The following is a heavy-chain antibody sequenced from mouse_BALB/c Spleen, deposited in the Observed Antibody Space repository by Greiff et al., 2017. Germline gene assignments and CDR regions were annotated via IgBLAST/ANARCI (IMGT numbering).Heavy chain of an antibody. V-gene: IGHV2-2*01. CDR1: GFSLTSYG. J-gene: IGHJ1*01. CDR3: ARDHYGSSFDV. D-gene: IGHD1-1*01. Sequence: QVQLQQSGPGLVQPSQSLSITCTVSGFSLTSYGVHWVRQSPGKGLEWLGVIWSGGSTDYNAAFISRLSISKDNSKSQVFFKMNSLQTDDTAMYYCARDHYGSSFDVWGAGTTVTVSS. CDR2: IWSGGST.